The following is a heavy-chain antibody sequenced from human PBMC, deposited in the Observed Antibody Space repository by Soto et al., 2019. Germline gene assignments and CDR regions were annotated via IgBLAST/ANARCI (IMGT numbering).Heavy chain of an antibody. V-gene: IGHV3-33*01. CDR3: ARDPEWQWPYYGMDV. J-gene: IGHJ6*02. Sequence: QVQLVESGGGVVQPGRSLRLSCAASGFTFSSYGMHWVRQAPGKGLEWVAVIWYDGSNKYYADSVKGRFTISRDNSKNTMYLQMNSLRAEDTAVYYCARDPEWQWPYYGMDVWGQGTTVTVSS. CDR2: IWYDGSNK. CDR1: GFTFSSYG. D-gene: IGHD6-19*01.